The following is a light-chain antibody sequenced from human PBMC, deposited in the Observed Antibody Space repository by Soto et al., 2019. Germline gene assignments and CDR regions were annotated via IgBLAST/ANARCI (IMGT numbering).Light chain of an antibody. J-gene: IGKJ4*01. CDR2: KAS. V-gene: IGKV1-5*03. Sequence: DIQMTQSPSTLSASVGDRVTITCRASQSITYWLAWYQQRPGKAPNLLIYKASTLESGVPSRFSGSGSGTEFTLTISSLQPDDFGTYYCQHYSSYPIAFGGGTKVEIK. CDR1: QSITYW. CDR3: QHYSSYPIA.